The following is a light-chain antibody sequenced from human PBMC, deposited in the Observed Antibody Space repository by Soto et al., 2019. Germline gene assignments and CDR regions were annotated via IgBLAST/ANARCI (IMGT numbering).Light chain of an antibody. CDR2: GAS. V-gene: IGKV3-20*01. CDR3: QQYGSSRT. J-gene: IGKJ1*01. Sequence: EVVLTQSPATLSLSPGEGATLSCRASQSISSSYLSWYQQKPGQAPRLLIYGASTRATGIPARFSGSGSGTDFTLTISRLEPEDFAVYYCQQYGSSRTFGQGTKVDIK. CDR1: QSISSSY.